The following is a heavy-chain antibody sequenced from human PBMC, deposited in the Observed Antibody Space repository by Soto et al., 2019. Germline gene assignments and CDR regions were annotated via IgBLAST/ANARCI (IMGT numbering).Heavy chain of an antibody. J-gene: IGHJ4*02. CDR3: ARWVEVSLDYFDS. Sequence: QVQLQESGPGLVKPSETLSRTCTVSGAYMRNDYYYWSWVRQNPGKDLEWIGHMHHSGRTHYNPSLKSRVAISVDTSKNQFSLYLNSVTAADTAVYYCARWVEVSLDYFDSWGQGTPVTVSS. V-gene: IGHV4-31*03. CDR1: GAYMRNDYYY. D-gene: IGHD2-15*01. CDR2: MHHSGRT.